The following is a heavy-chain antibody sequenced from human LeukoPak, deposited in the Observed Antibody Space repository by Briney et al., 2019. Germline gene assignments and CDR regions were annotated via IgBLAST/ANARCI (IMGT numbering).Heavy chain of an antibody. CDR1: GFTFSSYA. Sequence: GGSLRLSCAASGFTFSSYAMSWVRQAPGKGLEWVSAISGSGGSTYYADSVKGRFTISRDNSKNTLYLQMNSLRAEDTAVYYCVKSRYYDFWSGFPLDYWGQGTLVTVSS. D-gene: IGHD3-3*01. CDR3: VKSRYYDFWSGFPLDY. V-gene: IGHV3-23*01. J-gene: IGHJ4*02. CDR2: ISGSGGST.